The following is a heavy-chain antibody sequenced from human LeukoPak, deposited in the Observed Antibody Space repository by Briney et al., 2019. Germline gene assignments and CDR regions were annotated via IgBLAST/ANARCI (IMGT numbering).Heavy chain of an antibody. CDR1: GGSISTYY. J-gene: IGHJ6*02. Sequence: SETLSLTCTVSGGSISTYYWSWTRQPPGKGLEWIGYIYYSGSTNYNPSLKSRVTISVDTSKNQFSLKLSPVTAADTAVYYCARAVKVYSPSYGMDVWGQGTTVTVSS. V-gene: IGHV4-59*01. CDR3: ARAVKVYSPSYGMDV. CDR2: IYYSGST. D-gene: IGHD5-18*01.